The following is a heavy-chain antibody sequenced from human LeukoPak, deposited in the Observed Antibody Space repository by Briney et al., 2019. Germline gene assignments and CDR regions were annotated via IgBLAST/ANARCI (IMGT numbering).Heavy chain of an antibody. Sequence: GGSLRLSCVAPGISLNEYWMHWVRQFPGRGLEWVAGVTDDGSVTYYADPVRGRFTISRDNVRNTIYLHMFSLRVEDTGLYYCATVNDYWGPGTLVTVSS. CDR3: ATVNDY. CDR1: GISLNEYW. V-gene: IGHV3-74*01. CDR2: VTDDGSVT. J-gene: IGHJ4*02.